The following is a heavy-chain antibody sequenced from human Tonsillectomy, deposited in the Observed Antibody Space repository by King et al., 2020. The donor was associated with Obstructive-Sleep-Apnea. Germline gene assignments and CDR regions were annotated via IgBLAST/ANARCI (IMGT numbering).Heavy chain of an antibody. Sequence: VQLQESGPGLVKPSQTLSLTCTVSGGSVSSGDYYWRWIRQPPGKGLEWIGYIYYSGTTYYNPSLKSRVIMSVDTSKNQFSLKLSSVTAADTAVYYCARDPSQLTAGGSPYYYYGLDLWGQGTTVTVSS. J-gene: IGHJ6*02. CDR2: IYYSGTT. CDR1: GGSVSSGDYY. D-gene: IGHD1-14*01. V-gene: IGHV4-30-4*01. CDR3: ARDPSQLTAGGSPYYYYGLDL.